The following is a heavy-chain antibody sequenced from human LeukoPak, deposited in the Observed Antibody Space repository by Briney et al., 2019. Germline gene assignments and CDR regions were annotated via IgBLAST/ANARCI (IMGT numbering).Heavy chain of an antibody. CDR3: ARDRSSVLD. J-gene: IGHJ4*02. V-gene: IGHV1-46*01. CDR2: INPSGGST. CDR1: GYTFTSYY. Sequence: ASVKVSCKASGYTFTSYYMHWVRQAPGQGLEWMGIINPSGGSTSYAQKFQGRVTMTRDTSIGTAYMELSRLRSDDTAVYYCARDRSSVLDWGQGTLVTVSS. D-gene: IGHD5/OR15-5a*01.